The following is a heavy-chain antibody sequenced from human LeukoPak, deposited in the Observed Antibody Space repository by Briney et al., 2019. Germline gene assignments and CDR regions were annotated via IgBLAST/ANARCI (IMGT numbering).Heavy chain of an antibody. D-gene: IGHD1-26*01. V-gene: IGHV1-18*01. J-gene: IGHJ4*02. CDR3: ARRGGSYSHSDF. CDR1: GYTFSSYG. CDR2: VSPFNGNT. Sequence: ASVTVSCKASGYTFSSYGIIWVRQAPGQGLQWMGWVSPFNGNTDYAPKLQGRVTITTDTSTTTAHMELRSLTSDDTAVYYCARRGGSYSHSDFWGQGTLVTVSS.